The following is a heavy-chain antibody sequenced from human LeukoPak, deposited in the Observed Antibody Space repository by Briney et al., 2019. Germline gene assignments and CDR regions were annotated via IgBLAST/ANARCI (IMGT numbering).Heavy chain of an antibody. Sequence: PSETLSLTCTVPDGSISSYYWSWIRQPPGKGLEWIGYIYYSGSTNYNPSLKSRVTISVDTSKNQFSLKLSSVTAADTAVYYCASHPLRGGYYYGMDVWGQGTTVTVSS. CDR3: ASHPLRGGYYYGMDV. V-gene: IGHV4-59*08. CDR1: DGSISSYY. CDR2: IYYSGST. D-gene: IGHD3-10*01. J-gene: IGHJ6*02.